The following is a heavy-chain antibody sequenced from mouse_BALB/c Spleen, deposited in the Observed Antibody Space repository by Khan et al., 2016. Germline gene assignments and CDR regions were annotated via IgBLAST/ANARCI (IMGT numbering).Heavy chain of an antibody. J-gene: IGHJ1*01. V-gene: IGHV4-1*02. CDR3: ARPIYYSGSSYFGV. Sequence: EVKLLESGGGLVQPGGSLKLSCAASGFDFNRYWMSWVRQAPGKGLEWIGEINPDSSTINYTPSLKDKFIISRDNAKNTLYLQMSKVRSEDTALYYCARPIYYSGSSYFGVWGAGTTVTVSS. CDR1: GFDFNRYW. CDR2: INPDSSTI. D-gene: IGHD1-1*01.